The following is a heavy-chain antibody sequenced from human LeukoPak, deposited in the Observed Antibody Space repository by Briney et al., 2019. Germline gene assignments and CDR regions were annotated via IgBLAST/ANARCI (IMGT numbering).Heavy chain of an antibody. CDR1: GFTFRSYS. Sequence: GGSLRLSRAASGFTFRSYSMNWVRQAPGKGLEWVSYISSSSTTIYYADSVKGRFTISRDNAKNSLYLQMNSLRDEDTAVYYCARDHIAGATVTVDYWGQGTLVTVSS. CDR3: ARDHIAGATVTVDY. J-gene: IGHJ4*02. V-gene: IGHV3-48*02. CDR2: ISSSSTTI. D-gene: IGHD4-4*01.